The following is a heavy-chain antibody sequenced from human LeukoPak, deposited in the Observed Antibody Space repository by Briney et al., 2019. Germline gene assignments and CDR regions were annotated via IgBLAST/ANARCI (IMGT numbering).Heavy chain of an antibody. Sequence: AXVKVSCKASGYTFTSYGISWVRQAPGQGLEGMGWISAYNGNTNYAQKLQGRVTMNTDKYKSKAYMEVRRLRSDDTAVYYCARDRCSGGSSYFRRSYYFDSWGHGTLVTVSS. V-gene: IGHV1-18*01. CDR1: GYTFTSYG. CDR3: ARDRCSGGSSYFRRSYYFDS. D-gene: IGHD2-15*01. CDR2: ISAYNGNT. J-gene: IGHJ4*01.